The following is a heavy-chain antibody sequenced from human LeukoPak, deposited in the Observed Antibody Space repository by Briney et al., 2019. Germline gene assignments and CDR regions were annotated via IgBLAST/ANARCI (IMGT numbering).Heavy chain of an antibody. CDR2: INPNSGGT. Sequence: GASVKVSCKASGYTFTGYYMHWVRQAPGQGLEWMGWINPNSGGTNYAQKFQGRVTMTRDTSISTAYMGLSRLRSDDTAVYYCARDLGIDCSGGSCYSQPPYYMDVWGKGTTVTVSS. J-gene: IGHJ6*03. CDR1: GYTFTGYY. CDR3: ARDLGIDCSGGSCYSQPPYYMDV. V-gene: IGHV1-2*02. D-gene: IGHD2-15*01.